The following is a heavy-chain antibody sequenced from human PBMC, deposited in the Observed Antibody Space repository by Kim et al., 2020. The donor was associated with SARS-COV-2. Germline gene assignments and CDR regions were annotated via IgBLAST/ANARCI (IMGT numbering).Heavy chain of an antibody. CDR3: AREVGGYYGSGSHNWFDP. CDR1: GGPISSYY. Sequence: SETLSLTCTVSGGPISSYYWSWIRQPPGKGLEWIGYIYYSGSTNYNPSLKSRVTISVDTSKNQFSLKLSSVTAADTAVYYCAREVGGYYGSGSHNWFDPWGQGTLVTVSS. J-gene: IGHJ5*02. CDR2: IYYSGST. V-gene: IGHV4-59*13. D-gene: IGHD3-10*01.